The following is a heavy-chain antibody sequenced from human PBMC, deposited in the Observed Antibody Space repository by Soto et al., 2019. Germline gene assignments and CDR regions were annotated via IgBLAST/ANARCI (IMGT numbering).Heavy chain of an antibody. V-gene: IGHV1-18*04. CDR3: ARVVAGYCSGGSCYSPPDYYYGMDV. J-gene: IGHJ6*02. D-gene: IGHD2-15*01. CDR1: GYTFTSYG. CDR2: ISAYNGNT. Sequence: RASVKVSCKASGYTFTSYGISCVRQAPGQGLEWMGWISAYNGNTNYAQKLQGRVTMTTDTSTSTAYMELRSLRSDDTAVYYCARVVAGYCSGGSCYSPPDYYYGMDVWGQGTTVTVSS.